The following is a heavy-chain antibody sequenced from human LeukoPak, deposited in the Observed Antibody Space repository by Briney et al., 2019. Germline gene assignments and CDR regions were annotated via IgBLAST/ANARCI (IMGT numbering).Heavy chain of an antibody. Sequence: ASVNVSCKASGYIFTKNVVHWGRHAPGQRPEWMGWIKAGNGDTNYSQNFQGRLTITRDTSASTVYMELSSLTSEDTALYYCARDDCGDTCYPGGYWGQGTLVTVSS. CDR3: ARDDCGDTCYPGGY. CDR1: GYIFTKNV. D-gene: IGHD2-21*01. J-gene: IGHJ4*02. CDR2: IKAGNGDT. V-gene: IGHV1-3*01.